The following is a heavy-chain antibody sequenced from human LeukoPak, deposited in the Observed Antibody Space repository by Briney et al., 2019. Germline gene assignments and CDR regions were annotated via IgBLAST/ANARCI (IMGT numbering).Heavy chain of an antibody. CDR1: EFTFSTYG. CDR2: ISYDGSYK. Sequence: GGSLRLSCAASEFTFSTYGMHWVRQAPGKGLEWVAVISYDGSYKFYADSVKGRFTISRDNSKNTLYLQMNSLRAEDTAVYYCARFHRGWYFDYWGQGTLVTVSS. V-gene: IGHV3-30*03. CDR3: ARFHRGWYFDY. D-gene: IGHD2-15*01. J-gene: IGHJ4*02.